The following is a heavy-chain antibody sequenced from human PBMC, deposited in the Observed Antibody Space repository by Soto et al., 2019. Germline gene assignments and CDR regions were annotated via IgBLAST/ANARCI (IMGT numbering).Heavy chain of an antibody. V-gene: IGHV4-31*03. Sequence: QVQLQESGPGLVKPSQTLSLTCTVSGGSISSGGYYWSWIRQHPGKGLEWIGYIYYSGSTYYNPSLKCRVTISVDTSKNQFSLKLSSVTAADTAVYYCAGSYVVVVAATTWGQGTLVTVSS. J-gene: IGHJ4*02. CDR3: AGSYVVVVAATT. CDR1: GGSISSGGYY. CDR2: IYYSGST. D-gene: IGHD2-15*01.